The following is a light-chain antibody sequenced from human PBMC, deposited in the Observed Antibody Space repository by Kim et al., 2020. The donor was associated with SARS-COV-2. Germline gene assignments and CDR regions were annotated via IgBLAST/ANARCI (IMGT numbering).Light chain of an antibody. CDR2: KDS. V-gene: IGLV3-25*03. CDR1: ALPKQY. CDR3: QSADSSGTYQV. Sequence: QGQTARITCSGDALPKQYAYWYQQKPGQAPVLVIYKDSERPSGIPERFSGSSSGTTVTLTISGVQAEDEADYYCQSADSSGTYQVFGTGTKVTVL. J-gene: IGLJ1*01.